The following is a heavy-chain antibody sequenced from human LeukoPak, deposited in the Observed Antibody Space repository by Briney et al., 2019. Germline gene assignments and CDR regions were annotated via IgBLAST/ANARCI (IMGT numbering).Heavy chain of an antibody. CDR2: IYYSEST. J-gene: IGHJ4*02. CDR1: GGSVNSCSYF. D-gene: IGHD4-17*01. CDR3: AREGLYGDYVWSLDY. V-gene: IGHV4-61*01. Sequence: SETLSLHCTVSGGSVNSCSYFWSWVRQPPGKGLEWIGNIYYSESTNYKPSLRSRVTISVDTSKNQFSLKLSSVTAADTAVYYCAREGLYGDYVWSLDYWGQGTLVTVSS.